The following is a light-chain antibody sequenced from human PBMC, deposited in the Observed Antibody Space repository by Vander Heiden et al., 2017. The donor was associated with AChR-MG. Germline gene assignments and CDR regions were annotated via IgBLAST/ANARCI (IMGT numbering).Light chain of an antibody. CDR1: KLGDKY. CDR2: RDN. CDR3: QAWESNTGV. Sequence: SYELTQPPSVSVSPGQTANITCSGDKLGDKYVCWYQQKPGQSPVLVIYRDNKRPSGIPERFSGSSSGNTATLTIRGTQAMDEADYYCQAWESNTGVFGGGTKLTAL. J-gene: IGLJ3*02. V-gene: IGLV3-1*01.